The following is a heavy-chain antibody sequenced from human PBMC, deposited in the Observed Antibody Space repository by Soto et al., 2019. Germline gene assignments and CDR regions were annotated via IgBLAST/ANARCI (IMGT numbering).Heavy chain of an antibody. CDR2: IHHSGST. V-gene: IGHV4-34*01. J-gene: IGHJ4*02. CDR3: TTKKTGTRGVWPLDY. D-gene: IGHD1-1*01. Sequence: PSETLSLTCAVYGGSFSGYYCSWIRQPPGKGLEWIGEIHHSGSTNYNPSPKSRVTISVDTSKNQFSLKLSSVTAADTAVYYCTTKKTGTRGVWPLDYWGQGTLVTVSS. CDR1: GGSFSGYY.